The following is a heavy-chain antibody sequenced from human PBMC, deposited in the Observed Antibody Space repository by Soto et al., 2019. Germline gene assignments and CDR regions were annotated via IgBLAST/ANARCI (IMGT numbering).Heavy chain of an antibody. Sequence: QVQLVQSGAEVKKPGASVKVSCKASGYTFTSYYMHWVRQAPGQGLEWMGIINPSGGSTSYEQKXQGXVTMXXXXXXXXXXXXXXXXXXXXXXXXXXXXXXXXXXXXXXXXYGMDVWGQGTTVTVSS. V-gene: IGHV1-46*01. CDR2: INPSGGST. CDR1: GYTFTSYY. J-gene: IGHJ6*02. CDR3: XXXXXXXXXXXXXXYGMDV.